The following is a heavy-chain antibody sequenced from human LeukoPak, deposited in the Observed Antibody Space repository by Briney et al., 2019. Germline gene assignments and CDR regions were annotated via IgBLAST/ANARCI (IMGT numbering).Heavy chain of an antibody. CDR1: GVSISSYY. V-gene: IGHV4-59*12. D-gene: IGHD2-21*02. CDR3: ARERVWRYCGGDSCGWFDP. CDR2: IFYSGGT. Sequence: SETLSLTCSVSGVSISSYYWSWIRQPPGKGLEWIGYIFYSGGTNYNPSLKSRVTISVDTSKNQFSLKLSSVTAADTAVYYCARERVWRYCGGDSCGWFDPWGQGTLVTVSS. J-gene: IGHJ5*02.